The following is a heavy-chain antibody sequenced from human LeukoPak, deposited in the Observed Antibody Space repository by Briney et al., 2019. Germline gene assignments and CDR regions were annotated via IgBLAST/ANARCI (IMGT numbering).Heavy chain of an antibody. CDR3: AKLCQAGGYSQDPYYGMDV. D-gene: IGHD3-22*01. J-gene: IGHJ6*02. CDR1: GFTFDDYA. V-gene: IGHV3-9*01. CDR2: ISWNSGSI. Sequence: GGSLRLSCAASGFTFDDYAMHWARQAPGKGLEWVSGISWNSGSIGYADSVKGRFTISRDNAKNSLYLQMNSLRAEDTALYYCAKLCQAGGYSQDPYYGMDVWGQGTTVTVSS.